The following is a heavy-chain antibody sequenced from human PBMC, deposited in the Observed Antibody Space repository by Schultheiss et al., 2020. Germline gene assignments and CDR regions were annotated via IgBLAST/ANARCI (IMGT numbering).Heavy chain of an antibody. CDR2: ISYDGSNK. V-gene: IGHV3-30-3*01. CDR1: GFTFSSYA. Sequence: GGSLRLSCAASGFTFSSYAMHWVRQAPGKGLEWVAVISYDGSNKYYADSVKGRFTISRDNSKNTLYLQMNSLRAEDTAVYYCAKGGSGGWYLNFDYWGQGTLVTVSS. J-gene: IGHJ4*02. CDR3: AKGGSGGWYLNFDY. D-gene: IGHD6-19*01.